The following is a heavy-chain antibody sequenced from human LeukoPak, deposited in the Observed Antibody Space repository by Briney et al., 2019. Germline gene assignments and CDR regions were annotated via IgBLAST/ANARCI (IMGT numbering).Heavy chain of an antibody. J-gene: IGHJ4*02. CDR1: GFTFSSYG. Sequence: QPGGSLRLSCAASGFTFSSYGMHWVRQAPGKGLEWVAFIRYDGSNKYYADSVKGRFTISRDNSKNTLYLQMNSLRAEDTAVYYCAKDLKIYSSILYDSSGDYWGQGTLVTVSS. CDR3: AKDLKIYSSILYDSSGDY. D-gene: IGHD3-22*01. CDR2: IRYDGSNK. V-gene: IGHV3-30*02.